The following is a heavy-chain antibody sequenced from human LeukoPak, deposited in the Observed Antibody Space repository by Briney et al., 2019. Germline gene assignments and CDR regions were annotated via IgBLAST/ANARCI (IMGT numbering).Heavy chain of an antibody. CDR1: GGSISNNY. Sequence: SETLSLTCTVSGGSISNNYWSWFRQPPGKGLEWIGYIYYSGSTNYNPSLESRVTISVDTSRKQFSLKLSSVTAADTAVYYCARVNVNNWHSSDYWGQGTLVTVSS. CDR2: IYYSGST. J-gene: IGHJ4*02. V-gene: IGHV4-59*01. D-gene: IGHD1-1*01. CDR3: ARVNVNNWHSSDY.